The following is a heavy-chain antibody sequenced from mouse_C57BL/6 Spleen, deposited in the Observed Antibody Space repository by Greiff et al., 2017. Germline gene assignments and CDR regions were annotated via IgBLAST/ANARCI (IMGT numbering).Heavy chain of an antibody. Sequence: EVMLVESGGGLVQPGGSLKLSCAASGFTFRDYYMYWVRQTPEKRLEWVAYISNGGGSTYYPDTVKGRFTISRDNAKNTLYLQMSRLKSEDTAMYYCARIIYALDWYFDVWGTGTTVTVSS. D-gene: IGHD2-3*01. V-gene: IGHV5-12*01. CDR3: ARIIYALDWYFDV. J-gene: IGHJ1*03. CDR1: GFTFRDYY. CDR2: ISNGGGST.